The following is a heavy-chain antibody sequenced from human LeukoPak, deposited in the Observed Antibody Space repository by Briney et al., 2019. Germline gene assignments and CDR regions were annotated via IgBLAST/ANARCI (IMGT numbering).Heavy chain of an antibody. J-gene: IGHJ5*02. V-gene: IGHV4-34*01. CDR1: GVSFSGYY. CDR3: ARGPLYYYDSSGYRNWFDP. D-gene: IGHD3-22*01. Sequence: SETLSLTCAVYGVSFSGYYWSWIRQPPGKGLEWIGEINHSGSTNYNPSLKSRVTISVDTSKNQFSLKLSSVTAADTAVYYCARGPLYYYDSSGYRNWFDPWGQGTLVTVSS. CDR2: INHSGST.